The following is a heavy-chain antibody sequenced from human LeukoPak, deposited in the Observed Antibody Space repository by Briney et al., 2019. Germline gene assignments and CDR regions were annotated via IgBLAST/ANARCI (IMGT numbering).Heavy chain of an antibody. CDR1: GYSISSGYY. V-gene: IGHV4-38-2*02. Sequence: SETLSLTCTVSGYSISSGYYWGWIRQPPGKGLECIGSVYHSGSTYYNPSLKSRVTISVDTSKHQFSLTLSSVTAADTAVYYCARSHYGGNSHFDYWGQGTLVTVSS. J-gene: IGHJ4*02. CDR3: ARSHYGGNSHFDY. D-gene: IGHD4-23*01. CDR2: VYHSGST.